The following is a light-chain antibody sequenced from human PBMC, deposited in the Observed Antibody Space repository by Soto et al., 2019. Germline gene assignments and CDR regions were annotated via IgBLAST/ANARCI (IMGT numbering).Light chain of an antibody. CDR1: QSVSSSY. Sequence: EIVLTQSPATLSLSPGERATLSCGASQSVSSSYLAWYQQKPGLAPRLLMYDASSRATGIPDRFSGSGSGPDFTLTISRLEPEDFAVYYCQQYGSSPYTFGQGTKLAIK. CDR3: QQYGSSPYT. J-gene: IGKJ2*01. CDR2: DAS. V-gene: IGKV3D-20*01.